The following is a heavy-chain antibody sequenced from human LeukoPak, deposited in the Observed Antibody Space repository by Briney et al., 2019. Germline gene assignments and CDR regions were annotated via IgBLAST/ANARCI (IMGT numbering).Heavy chain of an antibody. CDR2: ISSSSSYI. CDR3: ARDLTTMIVVAAY. CDR1: GFTFSSYS. D-gene: IGHD3-22*01. J-gene: IGHJ4*02. V-gene: IGHV3-21*01. Sequence: GGSLRLSCAASGFTFSSYSMNWVRQAPGKGLEWVSSISSSSSYIYYADSVKGRFTISRDNAKNSLYLQMNSLRAEDTAVYCCARDLTTMIVVAAYWGQGTLVTVSS.